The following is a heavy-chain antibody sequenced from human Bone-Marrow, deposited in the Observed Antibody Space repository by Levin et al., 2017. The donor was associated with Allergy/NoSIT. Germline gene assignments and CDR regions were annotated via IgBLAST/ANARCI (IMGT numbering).Heavy chain of an antibody. CDR3: AKEKSGYDYPRGYYYYGMDV. Sequence: GGSLRLSCAASGFTFSSYGMHWVRQAPGKGLEWVAVISYDGSNKYYADSVKGRFTISRDNSKNTLYLQMNSLRAEDTAVYYCAKEKSGYDYPRGYYYYGMDVWGQGTTVTVSS. CDR2: ISYDGSNK. D-gene: IGHD5-12*01. CDR1: GFTFSSYG. V-gene: IGHV3-30*18. J-gene: IGHJ6*02.